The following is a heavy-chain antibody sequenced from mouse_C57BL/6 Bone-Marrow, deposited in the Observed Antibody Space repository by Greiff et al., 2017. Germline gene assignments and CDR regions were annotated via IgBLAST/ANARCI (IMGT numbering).Heavy chain of an antibody. CDR2: IRLKSDNYAT. J-gene: IGHJ2*01. CDR1: GFTFSNSW. Sequence: EVQLLQSGGGLVQPGGSMKLSCVASGFTFSNSWMNWVRQSPEKGLEWVAQIRLKSDNYATHYAESVKGRFTISRDDSKSSVYLQMNNLRAEDTGIYYCTRAVVARDYFDYWGQGTTLTVSS. CDR3: TRAVVARDYFDY. D-gene: IGHD1-1*01. V-gene: IGHV6-3*01.